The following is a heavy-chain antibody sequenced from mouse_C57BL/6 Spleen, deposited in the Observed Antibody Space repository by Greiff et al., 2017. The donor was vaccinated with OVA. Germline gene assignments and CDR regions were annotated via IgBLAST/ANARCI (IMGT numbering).Heavy chain of an antibody. CDR2: INPSSGYT. Sequence: VKLMESGAELARPGASVKMSCKASGYTFTSYTMHWVKQRPGQGLEWIGYINPSSGYTKYNQKFKDKATLTADKSSSTAYMQLSSLTSEDSSVYYCARGGPFDYWGQGTTLTVSS. CDR3: ARGGPFDY. V-gene: IGHV1-4*01. J-gene: IGHJ2*01. CDR1: GYTFTSYT.